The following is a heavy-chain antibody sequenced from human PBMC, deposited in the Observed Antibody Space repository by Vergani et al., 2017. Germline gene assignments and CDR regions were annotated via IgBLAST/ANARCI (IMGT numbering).Heavy chain of an antibody. J-gene: IGHJ6*03. CDR3: AGYCSSTSCPDYMDV. V-gene: IGHV4-31*03. Sequence: QVQLQESGPGLVKPSQTLSLTCTVSGGSISSGGYYWSWIRQHPGKGLEWIGYFYYSGSTYYNPSLKSRVTISVDTSKNQFSLKLSSVTAADTAVYYCAGYCSSTSCPDYMDVWGKGTTVTVSS. CDR1: GGSISSGGYY. CDR2: FYYSGST. D-gene: IGHD2-2*03.